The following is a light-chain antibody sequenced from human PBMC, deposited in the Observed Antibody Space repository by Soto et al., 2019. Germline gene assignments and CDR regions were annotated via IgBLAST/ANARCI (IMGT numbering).Light chain of an antibody. J-gene: IGLJ2*01. CDR3: FSYAGNRTFV. CDR1: SSDIGAYDY. V-gene: IGLV2-14*01. CDR2: EVN. Sequence: QSALTQPASLSGSPGQSITISCTGTSSDIGAYDYVSWFQQHPGKAPKLMISEVNNRPSGVSNRFSGSKSGNTAYLTISGLQVEDEAEYFCFSYAGNRTFVFGGGTQLTVL.